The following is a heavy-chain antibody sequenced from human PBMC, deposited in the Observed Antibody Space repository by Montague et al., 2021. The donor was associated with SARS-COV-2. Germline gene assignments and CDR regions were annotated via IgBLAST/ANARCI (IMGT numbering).Heavy chain of an antibody. J-gene: IGHJ3*02. CDR3: VREKAGGLRNVFDI. Sequence: SETLSLTCTVSGFSIGSGDYWGWIRQPPGKGLEWIGSIYHSGTTXXNPSLQRRLTMSIDTSTNQFSLRLTSVTAADTAVFFCVREKAGGLRNVFDIWGQGTTVTVSS. V-gene: IGHV4-38-2*02. CDR2: IYHSGTT. CDR1: GFSIGSGDY.